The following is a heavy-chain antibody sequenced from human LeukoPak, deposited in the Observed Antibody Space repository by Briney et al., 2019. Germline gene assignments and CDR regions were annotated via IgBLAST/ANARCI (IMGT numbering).Heavy chain of an antibody. V-gene: IGHV3-23*01. CDR1: GITLSNYG. D-gene: IGHD3-22*01. Sequence: GGSLRLSCAVSGITLSNYGMSWLRQAPGKGLEWVAGISGSGGSTNYADSVKGRFTISRDNRKNTLYLQMNSLRAEDTAVYFCAKRGVVIRVILVGFHKEAYYFDSWGQGALVTVSS. J-gene: IGHJ4*02. CDR2: ISGSGGST. CDR3: AKRGVVIRVILVGFHKEAYYFDS.